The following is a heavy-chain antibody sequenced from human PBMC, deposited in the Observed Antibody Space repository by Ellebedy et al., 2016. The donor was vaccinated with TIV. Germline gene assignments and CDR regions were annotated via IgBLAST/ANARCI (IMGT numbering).Heavy chain of an antibody. CDR2: IYYSGRT. J-gene: IGHJ6*02. V-gene: IGHV4-39*01. D-gene: IGHD6-6*01. CDR1: GGSISSSSYY. Sequence: SETLSLXXTVSGGSISSSSYYWGWIRQPPGKGLEWIGSIYYSGRTYYNPSLKSRVTISVDTSKNQFSLKLSSVTAADTAVYYCARLAYSSSSRDKFYGMDVWGQGTTVTVSS. CDR3: ARLAYSSSSRDKFYGMDV.